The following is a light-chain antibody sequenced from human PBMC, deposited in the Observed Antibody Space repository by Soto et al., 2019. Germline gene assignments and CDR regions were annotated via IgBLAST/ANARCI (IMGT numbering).Light chain of an antibody. CDR2: GNS. CDR3: QSYDSRLRRV. Sequence: QSVLTQPPSVSVAPGQRVTISCTGSSSNIGAGYDVHWYQQLPGTAPKLLIYGNSNRPSGVPDRFSGSKSGTSASLAITGLQAEDEADYYCQSYDSRLRRVFGGGTKLTVL. J-gene: IGLJ2*01. CDR1: SSNIGAGYD. V-gene: IGLV1-40*01.